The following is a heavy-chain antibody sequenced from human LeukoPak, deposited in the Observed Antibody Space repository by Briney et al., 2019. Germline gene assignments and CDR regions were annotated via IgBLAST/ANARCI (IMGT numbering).Heavy chain of an antibody. CDR3: ARDSCSSTSCYSQYYYYGMDV. D-gene: IGHD2-2*01. CDR1: GFTFSSYS. CDR2: ISSISSTI. Sequence: GGSLRLSCAASGFTFSSYSMNWVRQAPGKGLQWVSYISSISSTIYYADSVKGRFTISRDNAKNSLYLQMNSLRAEDTAVYYCARDSCSSTSCYSQYYYYGMDVWGQGTTVTVSS. J-gene: IGHJ6*02. V-gene: IGHV3-48*01.